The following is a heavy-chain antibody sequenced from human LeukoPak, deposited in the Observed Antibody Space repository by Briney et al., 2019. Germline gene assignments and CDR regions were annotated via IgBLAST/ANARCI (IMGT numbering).Heavy chain of an antibody. CDR2: LYSGGST. CDR3: ARETSDF. Sequence: GGSLRLSCAASGFIVSDNYMSWVRQAPGRGLEWISVLYSGGSTNYADSVKGRITISRDNSKNTLYLQMNSLRAEDTAVYYCARETSDFWGQGTLVTVSS. V-gene: IGHV3-53*01. J-gene: IGHJ4*02. CDR1: GFIVSDNY.